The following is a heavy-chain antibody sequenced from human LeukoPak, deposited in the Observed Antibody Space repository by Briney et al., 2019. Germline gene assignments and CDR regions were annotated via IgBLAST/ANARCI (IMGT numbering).Heavy chain of an antibody. J-gene: IGHJ4*02. D-gene: IGHD2-2*01. CDR2: ISGSGGST. Sequence: GGSVTLFCAPSGFTYSSYAMRCARHAPGKRREWVSYISGSGGSTYYADSVKGRLTISRDQYKNTLYLQKNSLRAEDTAVYDCAKVGLDCSSASCFPEDYWGQGTLVTVSS. CDR1: GFTYSSYA. V-gene: IGHV3-23*01. CDR3: AKVGLDCSSASCFPEDY.